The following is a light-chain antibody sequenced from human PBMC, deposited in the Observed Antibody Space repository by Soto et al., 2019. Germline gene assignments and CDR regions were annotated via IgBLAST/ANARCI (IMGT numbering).Light chain of an antibody. Sequence: EIVMTQSPATLSVSPGERATLSCRASQSVSSNLAWYQQKPGQAPRLLIYGASTRATGIPARFSGSGSGTEFTLTSSSQQSEDFAFYYCQQYNNWPWTFGQGTKVEIQ. CDR2: GAS. CDR3: QQYNNWPWT. CDR1: QSVSSN. J-gene: IGKJ1*01. V-gene: IGKV3-15*01.